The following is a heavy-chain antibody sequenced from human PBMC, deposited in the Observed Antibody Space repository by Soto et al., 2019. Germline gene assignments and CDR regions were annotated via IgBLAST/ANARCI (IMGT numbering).Heavy chain of an antibody. D-gene: IGHD1-1*01. CDR2: FIPRIDKI. CDR3: ARGWVHEAFDI. J-gene: IGHJ3*02. V-gene: IGHV1-69*18. CDR1: GGTLISFT. Sequence: QVQLVQSGPEVKKPGSSVTVSCTASGGTLISFTIYWVRQAPGQGFEWMGSFIPRIDKINYSQKFQDRVTLTADESSNTAYMELSRLTSDDAAVYYCARGWVHEAFDIWGQGTLVTISS.